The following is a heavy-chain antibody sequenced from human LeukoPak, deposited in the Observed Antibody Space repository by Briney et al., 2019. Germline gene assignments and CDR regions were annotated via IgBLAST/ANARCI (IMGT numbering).Heavy chain of an antibody. CDR1: GFTLSNYA. CDR2: ISGSGPYT. D-gene: IGHD4-23*01. CDR3: AKAHSQGHYGGKRDAADY. Sequence: GGSLRLSCAASGFTLSNYAMSWVRQTPGKGLEWVSAISGSGPYTYYADSVKGRFTISRDNSKNTLYLQMNSLRAEGAAVYYCAKAHSQGHYGGKRDAADYWGQGTLVTVSS. J-gene: IGHJ4*02. V-gene: IGHV3-23*01.